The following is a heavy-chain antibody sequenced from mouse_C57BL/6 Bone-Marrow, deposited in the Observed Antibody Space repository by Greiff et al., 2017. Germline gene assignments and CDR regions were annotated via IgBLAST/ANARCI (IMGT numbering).Heavy chain of an antibody. V-gene: IGHV1-63*01. CDR2: IYPGGGYT. CDR3: ARRPDGDWYFDV. D-gene: IGHD1-1*01. Sequence: QVQLQQPGAELVRPGTSVKMSCKASGYTFTNYWIGWAKQRPGHGLEWIGDIYPGGGYTNYNEKFKGKATLTADKSSSTTYMQFNSLTSEDSAIXYCARRPDGDWYFDVWGTGTTVTVSS. CDR1: GYTFTNYW. J-gene: IGHJ1*03.